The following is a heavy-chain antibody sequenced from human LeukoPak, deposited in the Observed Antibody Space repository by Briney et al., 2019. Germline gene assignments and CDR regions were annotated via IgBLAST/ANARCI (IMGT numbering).Heavy chain of an antibody. Sequence: ASVKVSCKASGYTFTSYGISWVRQAPGQGLEWMGWISAYNGNTNYAQKLQGRVTMTTDTSTSTAYMELRSLRSDDTAVYYCERDAYTLYYDSSGYLSQIYYFDYWGQGTLVTVSS. CDR1: GYTFTSYG. CDR3: ERDAYTLYYDSSGYLSQIYYFDY. D-gene: IGHD3-22*01. V-gene: IGHV1-18*01. CDR2: ISAYNGNT. J-gene: IGHJ4*02.